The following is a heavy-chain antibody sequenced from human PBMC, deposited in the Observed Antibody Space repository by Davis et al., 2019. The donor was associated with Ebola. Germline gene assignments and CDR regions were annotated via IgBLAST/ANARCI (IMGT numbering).Heavy chain of an antibody. CDR2: IKSKTDGGTT. CDR3: TTDVVPAATRGVYYYYYYMDV. V-gene: IGHV3-15*01. J-gene: IGHJ6*03. Sequence: GESLKISCAASGFTFSSYAMSWVRQAPGKGLEWVGRIKSKTDGGTTDCAAPVKGRFTISRDDSKNTLYLQMNSLKTEDTAVYYCTTDVVPAATRGVYYYYYYMDVWGKGTTVTVSS. D-gene: IGHD2-2*01. CDR1: GFTFSSYA.